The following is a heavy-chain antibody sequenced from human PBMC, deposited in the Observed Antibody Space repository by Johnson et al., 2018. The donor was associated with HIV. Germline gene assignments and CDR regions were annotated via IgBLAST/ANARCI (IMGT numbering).Heavy chain of an antibody. D-gene: IGHD3-16*01. Sequence: QVQLVESGGGVVQPGRSLRLSCAASGFTFSSYAMHWVRQAPGKGLEWVAVISYDGSNKYYAASVKGRFTISRDNSKNTLYLQMNSLRAEDTAVYYCARGGKRVMAAFDIWGQGTMVTVSS. CDR1: GFTFSSYA. J-gene: IGHJ3*02. CDR2: ISYDGSNK. CDR3: ARGGKRVMAAFDI. V-gene: IGHV3-30-3*01.